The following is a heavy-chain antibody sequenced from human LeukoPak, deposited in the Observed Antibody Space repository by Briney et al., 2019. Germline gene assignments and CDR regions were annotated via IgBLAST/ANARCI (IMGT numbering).Heavy chain of an antibody. D-gene: IGHD5-24*01. V-gene: IGHV3-48*04. J-gene: IGHJ4*02. CDR3: AADGYSSPFDH. CDR2: ISSSSTI. CDR1: GFTFSSYS. Sequence: PGGSLRLSCAASGFTFSSYSMNWVRQAPGKGLEWVSYISSSSTIYYADSVRGRFTISRDNAKNSLYLQMNSLRAEDTAVYYCAADGYSSPFDHWGQGTLVTVSS.